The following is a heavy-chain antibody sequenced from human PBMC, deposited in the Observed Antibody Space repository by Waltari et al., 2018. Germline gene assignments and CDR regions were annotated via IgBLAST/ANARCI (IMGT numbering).Heavy chain of an antibody. D-gene: IGHD3-3*01. CDR3: ASTIFGVETYIG. V-gene: IGHV3-48*01. Sequence: EVQLVESGGGLVQPGGSLRLSCAASGFTFSSYSMNWVRQAPGKGLDWVSYISSSSSTIYYADSVKGRFTISRDNAKNSLYLQMNSLRAEDTAVYYCASTIFGVETYIGWGQGTLVTVSS. CDR2: ISSSSSTI. J-gene: IGHJ4*02. CDR1: GFTFSSYS.